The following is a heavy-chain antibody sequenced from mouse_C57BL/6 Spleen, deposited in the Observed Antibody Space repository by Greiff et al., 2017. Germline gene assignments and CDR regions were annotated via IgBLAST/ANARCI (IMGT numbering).Heavy chain of an antibody. CDR1: GYTFTEYT. Sequence: QVQLQQSGAELVKPGASVKLSCKASGYTFTEYTIHWVKQRSGQGLEWIGWFYPGSGSIKYNEKFKDKATLTADKSSSTVYMELSRLTSEDSAVYFCARHEEGYGSSYPYYYAMDYWGQGTSVTVSS. CDR2: FYPGSGSI. J-gene: IGHJ4*01. CDR3: ARHEEGYGSSYPYYYAMDY. V-gene: IGHV1-62-2*01. D-gene: IGHD1-1*01.